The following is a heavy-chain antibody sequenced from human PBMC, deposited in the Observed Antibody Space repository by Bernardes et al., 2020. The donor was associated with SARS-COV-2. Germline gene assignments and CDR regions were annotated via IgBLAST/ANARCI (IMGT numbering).Heavy chain of an antibody. D-gene: IGHD4-17*01. CDR1: GYTFTGYY. CDR2: INPNSGGT. J-gene: IGHJ4*02. Sequence: ASVKVSCKASGYTFTGYYMHWVRQAPGQGLEWMGWINPNSGGTNYAQKFQGRVTMTRDTSISTAYMELSRLRSDDTAVYYCARFLGDYGDRGDYWGQGTLVTVSS. CDR3: ARFLGDYGDRGDY. V-gene: IGHV1-2*02.